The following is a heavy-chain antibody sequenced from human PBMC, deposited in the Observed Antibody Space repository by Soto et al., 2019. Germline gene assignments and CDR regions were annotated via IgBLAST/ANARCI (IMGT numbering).Heavy chain of an antibody. CDR3: ARSQTPIVVVVAEWFDP. J-gene: IGHJ5*02. CDR1: GYTFTSYY. D-gene: IGHD2-15*01. V-gene: IGHV1-46*03. CDR2: INPSGGST. Sequence: GASVKVSCKASGYTFTSYYMHWVRQAPGQGLEWMGIINPSGGSTSYAQKFQGRVTMTRDTSTSTVYMELSSLRSEDTAVYYCARSQTPIVVVVAEWFDPWGQGTLVTVSS.